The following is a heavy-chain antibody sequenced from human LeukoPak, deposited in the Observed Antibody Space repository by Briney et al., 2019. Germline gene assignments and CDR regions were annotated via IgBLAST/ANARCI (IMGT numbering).Heavy chain of an antibody. CDR1: GGSLSTYA. J-gene: IGHJ4*02. D-gene: IGHD3-22*01. CDR3: ARFSGENYYDSSGYYNY. Sequence: SVKVSCKASGGSLSTYAINWVRQAPGQGLEWMGGIIPIFGTANYAQKFQGRVTITADESTSTAYMELSSLRSEDTAVYYCARFSGENYYDSSGYYNYWGQGTLVTVSS. CDR2: IIPIFGTA. V-gene: IGHV1-69*13.